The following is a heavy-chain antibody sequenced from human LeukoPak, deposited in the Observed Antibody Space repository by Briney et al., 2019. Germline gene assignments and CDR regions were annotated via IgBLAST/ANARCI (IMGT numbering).Heavy chain of an antibody. CDR1: GGSISGYY. CDR2: MDTSGHT. CDR3: ARHWSHSVAQFGRSFWFDP. V-gene: IGHV4-4*07. Sequence: SETLSLTCIVSGGSISGYYWSWIRQPAGKGLEWIGHMDTSGHTNYNSSLMSRVTMSVDTSKNQFSLRLTSVTAADAAVYYCARHWSHSVAQFGRSFWFDPWGQGTLVTVSS. D-gene: IGHD2-15*01. J-gene: IGHJ5*02.